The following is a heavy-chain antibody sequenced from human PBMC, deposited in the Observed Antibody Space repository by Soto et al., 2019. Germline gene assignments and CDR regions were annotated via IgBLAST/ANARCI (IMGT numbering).Heavy chain of an antibody. CDR3: ARDSSSVGIDY. V-gene: IGHV3-66*01. CDR2: IYSGGST. Sequence: PGGSLRLSCAASAFTVSSNYMSWVRQAPGKGLEWVSVIYSGGSTYYADSVKGRFTISRDNSKNTLYLQMNSLRAEDTAVYYCARDSSSVGIDYWGQGALVTVSS. CDR1: AFTVSSNY. D-gene: IGHD6-6*01. J-gene: IGHJ4*02.